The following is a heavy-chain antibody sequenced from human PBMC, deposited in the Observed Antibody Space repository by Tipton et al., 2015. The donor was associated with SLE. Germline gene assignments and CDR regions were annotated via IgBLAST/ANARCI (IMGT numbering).Heavy chain of an antibody. CDR2: IYYSGST. CDR3: ARVSSTSCYALDY. J-gene: IGHJ4*02. D-gene: IGHD2-2*01. V-gene: IGHV4-59*01. Sequence: SLTCTVSGGSISSYYWSWIRQPPGKGLEWIGYIYYSGSTNYNPSLKSRVTISVDTSKNQFSLKLSSVTAADTAVYYCARVSSTSCYALDYWGQGTLVTVSS. CDR1: GGSISSYY.